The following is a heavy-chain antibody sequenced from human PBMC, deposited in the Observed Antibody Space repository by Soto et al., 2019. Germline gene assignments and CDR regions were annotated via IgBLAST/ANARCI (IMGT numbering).Heavy chain of an antibody. J-gene: IGHJ3*02. D-gene: IGHD3-9*01. CDR2: VHYTGQT. CDR3: ARGFFHPTPGHSNPVDS. CDR1: GASVRSSY. Sequence: QVQLQESDPGLVKPSETLSLTCTVSGASVRSSYWSWIRQSPGKGLEWVAYVHYTGQTNYNPSLSGRVTVSVDTSKSQLSLTLTSVTAADTAVYYCARGFFHPTPGHSNPVDSWGRGTLVTVSS. V-gene: IGHV4-59*02.